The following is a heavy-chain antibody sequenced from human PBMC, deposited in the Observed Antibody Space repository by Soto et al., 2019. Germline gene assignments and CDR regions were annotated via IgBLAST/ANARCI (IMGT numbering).Heavy chain of an antibody. D-gene: IGHD3-22*01. CDR2: ISTYNGNT. V-gene: IGHV1-18*01. CDR1: GYSFITYG. CDR3: ARGPTDYYDKSGDYCLDY. J-gene: IGHJ4*02. Sequence: QVQLVQSGAEVKKPGASVMVSCKGSGYSFITYGMSWVRQAPGQGLECVGWISTYNGNTKYVESLQGIVTMTTDTTTSTAYMELRSLRSDDTAVYYCARGPTDYYDKSGDYCLDYWGQGTLVTVSP.